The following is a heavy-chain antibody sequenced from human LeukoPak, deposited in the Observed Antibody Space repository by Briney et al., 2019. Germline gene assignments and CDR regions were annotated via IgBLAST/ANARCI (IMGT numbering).Heavy chain of an antibody. CDR2: INPNSGGT. J-gene: IGHJ6*03. CDR1: GYTFTGYY. D-gene: IGHD2-2*01. V-gene: IGHV1-2*02. CDR3: ARDIVVVPAAGYMDV. Sequence: ASVKVSCKASGYTFTGYYMHWVRQAPGQGLEWMGWINPNSGGTNYAQKFQGRVTMTRDTSISTAYMELSRLRSDDTAVYYCARDIVVVPAAGYMDVWGKGTTVTVS.